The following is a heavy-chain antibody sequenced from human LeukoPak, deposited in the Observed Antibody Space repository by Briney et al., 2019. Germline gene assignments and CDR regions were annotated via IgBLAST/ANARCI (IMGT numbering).Heavy chain of an antibody. Sequence: ASVKVSCKASGYTFTGYYMHWVRQAPGQGLEWMGWINPNRGGTNYAQKFQGRVTMTRDTSISTAYMELSMLRSDDTAVYYCATSLYCSSTNCYALYFQHWGQGTLVTVSS. CDR2: INPNRGGT. CDR3: ATSLYCSSTNCYALYFQH. V-gene: IGHV1-2*02. D-gene: IGHD2-2*01. J-gene: IGHJ1*01. CDR1: GYTFTGYY.